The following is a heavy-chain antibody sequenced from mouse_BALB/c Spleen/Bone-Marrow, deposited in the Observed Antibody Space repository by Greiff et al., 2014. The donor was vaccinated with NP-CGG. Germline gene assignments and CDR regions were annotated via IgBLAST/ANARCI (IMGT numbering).Heavy chain of an antibody. J-gene: IGHJ2*01. CDR2: IWTGGST. V-gene: IGHV2-2*02. CDR3: ARNHRGCYFDY. CDR1: GFSLTTYG. D-gene: IGHD3-3*01. Sequence: QVQLQQPGPGLVQPSQSLSITCTVSGFSLTTYGVHWVRQSPGKGLEWLGVIWTGGSTDYNAALISRLSISKDNSKSQVSFEMNSLQANDTATYYCARNHRGCYFDYWGQGTTLTVSS.